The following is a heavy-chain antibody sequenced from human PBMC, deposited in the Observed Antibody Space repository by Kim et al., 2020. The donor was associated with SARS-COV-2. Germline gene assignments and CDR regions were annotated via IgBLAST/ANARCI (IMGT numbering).Heavy chain of an antibody. J-gene: IGHJ6*03. CDR1: GYTFTSYA. CDR2: INAGNGNT. V-gene: IGHV1-3*01. CDR3: ARDVVVPAAIGYYYYMDV. Sequence: ASVKVSRKASGYTFTSYAMHWVRQAPGQRLEWMGWINAGNGNTKYSQKFQGRVTITRDTSASTAYMELSSLRSEDTAVYYCARDVVVPAAIGYYYYMDVWGKGTTVTVSS. D-gene: IGHD2-2*02.